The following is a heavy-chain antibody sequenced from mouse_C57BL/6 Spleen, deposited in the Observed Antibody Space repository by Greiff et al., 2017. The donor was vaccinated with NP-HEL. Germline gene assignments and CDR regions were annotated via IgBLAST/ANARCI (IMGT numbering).Heavy chain of an antibody. V-gene: IGHV2-2*01. CDR1: GFSLTSYG. D-gene: IGHD1-1*01. J-gene: IGHJ4*01. CDR3: AREGDFTTVVATDYAMDY. Sequence: VKLVESGPGLVQPSQSLSITCTVSGFSLTSYGVHWVRQSPGKGLEWLGVIWSGGSTYYNAAFISRLSISKDNSKSQVFFKMNSLQADDTAIYYCAREGDFTTVVATDYAMDYWGQGTSVTVSS. CDR2: IWSGGST.